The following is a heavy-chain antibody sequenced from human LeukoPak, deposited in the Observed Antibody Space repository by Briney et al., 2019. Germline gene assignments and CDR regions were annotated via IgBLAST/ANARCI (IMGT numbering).Heavy chain of an antibody. Sequence: GGSLRLSCAPSGFTFSSYGMHRVRQAPGKGLEWVAVISYDGSNKYYADSVKGRFTISRDNSKNTLYLQMNSLRAEDTAVYYCAKAYSSSWDPQRNGIDVWGQGTTVTVSS. CDR2: ISYDGSNK. CDR3: AKAYSSSWDPQRNGIDV. D-gene: IGHD6-13*01. V-gene: IGHV3-30*18. CDR1: GFTFSSYG. J-gene: IGHJ6*02.